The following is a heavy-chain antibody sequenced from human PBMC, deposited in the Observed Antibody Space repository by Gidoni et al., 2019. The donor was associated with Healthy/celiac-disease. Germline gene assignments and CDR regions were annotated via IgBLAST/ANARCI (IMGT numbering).Heavy chain of an antibody. Sequence: QVQLVESGGGVVQPGRSLRLSCAASGFTFSSYGMPWVRQAPGNGLEWVAVIWYYGSNKDYADSGKGRFNISRDNSKNTLYLQMNSLRAEDTAVYYCARDLAAAGYFDYWGQGTLVTVSS. CDR1: GFTFSSYG. CDR2: IWYYGSNK. CDR3: ARDLAAAGYFDY. V-gene: IGHV3-33*01. D-gene: IGHD6-13*01. J-gene: IGHJ4*02.